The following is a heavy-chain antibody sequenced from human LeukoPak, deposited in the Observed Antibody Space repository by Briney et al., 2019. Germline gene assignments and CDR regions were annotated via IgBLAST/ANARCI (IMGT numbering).Heavy chain of an antibody. J-gene: IGHJ4*02. CDR1: GGSISSSSYY. CDR2: IYYSGST. V-gene: IGHV4-39*01. D-gene: IGHD6-6*01. CDR3: ARLQAARHFDY. Sequence: SETLSLTCTVSGGSISSSSYYWGWIRQPPGKGLEWIGSIYYSGSTYYNPSLKSRVTISVDTSKNQFPLKLSSVTAADTAVYYCARLQAARHFDYWGQGTLVTVSS.